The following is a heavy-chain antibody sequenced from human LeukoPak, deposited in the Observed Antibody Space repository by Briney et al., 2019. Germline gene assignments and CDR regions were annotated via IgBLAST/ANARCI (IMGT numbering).Heavy chain of an antibody. J-gene: IGHJ4*02. CDR1: GGPIGSSSYY. Sequence: LSLTCTVSGGPIGSSSYYWGWIRQPPGKGLEWVSYISSSGSTIYYADSVKGRFTISRDNAKNSLYLQMNSLRAEDTAVYYCARDRPYDSSGYSYWGQGTLVTVSS. CDR3: ARDRPYDSSGYSY. CDR2: ISSSGSTI. D-gene: IGHD3-22*01. V-gene: IGHV3-11*04.